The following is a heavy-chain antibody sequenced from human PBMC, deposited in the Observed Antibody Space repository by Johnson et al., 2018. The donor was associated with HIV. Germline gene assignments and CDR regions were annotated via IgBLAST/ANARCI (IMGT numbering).Heavy chain of an antibody. CDR3: ASGVTARAPLLI. Sequence: VQLVESGGGVARPGGSLRLSCAASGFTFDDYGMSWVRQAPGKGLEWVSGIYWSGGRTGYADSVKGRFTISRDNSRNTVFLQMIILGPKDTAMYYWASGVTARAPLLIWGQGTMVTVSS. J-gene: IGHJ3*02. V-gene: IGHV3-20*04. CDR2: IYWSGGRT. D-gene: IGHD6-6*01. CDR1: GFTFDDYG.